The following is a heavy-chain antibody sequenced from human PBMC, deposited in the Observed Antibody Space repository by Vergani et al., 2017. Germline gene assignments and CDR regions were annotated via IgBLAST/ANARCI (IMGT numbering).Heavy chain of an antibody. CDR1: GFTFSSYA. D-gene: IGHD1-26*01. CDR3: ASGGVGTYYPAPDAFDI. CDR2: ISYDGSNK. V-gene: IGHV3-30*07. J-gene: IGHJ3*02. Sequence: QVQLVESGGGVVQPGRSLRLSCAASGFTFSSYAMHWVRQAPGKGLEWVAVISYDGSNKYYADSVKGRFTIARDNSKNTLYLQMNSLRAEDTAVYYCASGGVGTYYPAPDAFDIWGQGTMVTVSS.